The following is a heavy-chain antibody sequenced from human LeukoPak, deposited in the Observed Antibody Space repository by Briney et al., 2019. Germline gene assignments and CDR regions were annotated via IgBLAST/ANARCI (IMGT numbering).Heavy chain of an antibody. CDR2: IIPILGIA. Sequence: SVKVSCKASGGTFSSYAISWVRQAPGQGLEWMGRIIPILGIANYAQKLQGRVTMTTDTSTSTAYMELRSLRSDDTAVYYCARDRYGYYDSSGFYYRDFDYWGQGTLVTVSS. CDR1: GGTFSSYA. V-gene: IGHV1-69*04. D-gene: IGHD3-22*01. J-gene: IGHJ4*02. CDR3: ARDRYGYYDSSGFYYRDFDY.